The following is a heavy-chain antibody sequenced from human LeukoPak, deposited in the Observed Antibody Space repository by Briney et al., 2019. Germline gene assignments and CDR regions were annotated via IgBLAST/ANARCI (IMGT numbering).Heavy chain of an antibody. D-gene: IGHD4-17*01. Sequence: SETLSLTCAVYGGSFSGYYWSWIRQPPGKGLEWIGEINHSGSTNYNPSLKSRVTISVDTSKNQFSLKLSSVTAADTAVYYCAIPGANTVTTLDYWGQGTLSPSPQ. J-gene: IGHJ4*02. CDR2: INHSGST. CDR1: GGSFSGYY. CDR3: AIPGANTVTTLDY. V-gene: IGHV4-34*01.